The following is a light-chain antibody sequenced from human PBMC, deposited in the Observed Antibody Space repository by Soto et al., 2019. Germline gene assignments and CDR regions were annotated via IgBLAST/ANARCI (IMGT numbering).Light chain of an antibody. CDR3: SSYSSSSALDVI. V-gene: IGLV2-14*01. J-gene: IGLJ2*01. CDR2: EVT. Sequence: QSALAQPASVSGSPGQSITISCAGTNRDVGGYNYVSWYQQYLGKAPKLIIYEVTYRPSGVSNRFSGSKSGNTASLTISGLQAEDEADYYCSSYSSSSALDVIFGGGTKLTVL. CDR1: NRDVGGYNY.